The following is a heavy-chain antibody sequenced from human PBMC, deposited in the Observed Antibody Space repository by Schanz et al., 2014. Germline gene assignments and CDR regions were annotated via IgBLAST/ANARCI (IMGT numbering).Heavy chain of an antibody. CDR1: GFTVSAYS. CDR3: ARDEGRDGYNLAFDV. CDR2: IYLDGST. Sequence: EVQVVESGGGLVRPGGSLRLSCSGFTVSAYSANWVRQAPGKGLEWVSCIYLDGSTYYADSVKGRFFISRDSSKNTLFLQMNSLRADDTAIYFCARDEGRDGYNLAFDVWGQGTLVTVSS. J-gene: IGHJ3*01. D-gene: IGHD2-21*01. V-gene: IGHV3-66*01.